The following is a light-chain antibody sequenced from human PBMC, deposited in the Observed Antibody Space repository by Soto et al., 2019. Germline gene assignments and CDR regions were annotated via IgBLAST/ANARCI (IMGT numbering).Light chain of an antibody. CDR3: QQRSDWPST. J-gene: IGKJ4*01. Sequence: EIVLTQSPATLSLSPGNRATLSCRASESVSRYLAWYQQKPGQAPRLLIYDASSRAAGITARFSGSGSGTDFNITITSLEPEDFSVYYCQQRSDWPSTFGGGTKVEIK. V-gene: IGKV3-11*01. CDR1: ESVSRY. CDR2: DAS.